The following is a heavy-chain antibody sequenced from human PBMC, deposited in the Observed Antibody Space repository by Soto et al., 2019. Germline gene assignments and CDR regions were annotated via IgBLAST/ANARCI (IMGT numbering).Heavy chain of an antibody. D-gene: IGHD3-10*01. CDR2: IIPLFGTP. Sequence: QVQLVQSGAEVKKPGSSVKVSCKASGGIFSTYAISWLRQAPGQGLEWMGGIIPLFGTPNYAQRFQGRVTITADESTSTDYMDLSRLRSEDTAVYYCARDRDDYGSGNYYNRIDFWGQGTLVTVSS. V-gene: IGHV1-69*01. CDR3: ARDRDDYGSGNYYNRIDF. J-gene: IGHJ4*02. CDR1: GGIFSTYA.